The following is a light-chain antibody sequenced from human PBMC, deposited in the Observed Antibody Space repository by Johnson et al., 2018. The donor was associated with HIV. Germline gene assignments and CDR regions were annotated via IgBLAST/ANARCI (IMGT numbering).Light chain of an antibody. CDR2: DNN. Sequence: QSVLTQPPSVSAAPGQKVTISCSGSSSNIGNNYVSWYQQVPGTAPKLLIYDNNKRPSGIPDRFSGSTSGTSATLGITGLQTGDEADYYCGTWDSRLSALYVFGTGTKVTVL. CDR1: SSNIGNNY. J-gene: IGLJ1*01. CDR3: GTWDSRLSALYV. V-gene: IGLV1-51*01.